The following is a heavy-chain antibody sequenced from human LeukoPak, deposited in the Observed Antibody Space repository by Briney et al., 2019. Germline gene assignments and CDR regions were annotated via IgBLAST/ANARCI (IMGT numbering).Heavy chain of an antibody. CDR3: ARGPSLRLRYFDWPTSLYYYYGMDV. Sequence: GASVKVSCKASGYTFTSCDINWVRQATGQGLEWMGWMNPNSGNTGYAQKFQGRVTMTRNTSISTAYMELSSLRSEDTAVYYCARGPSLRLRYFDWPTSLYYYYGMDVWGQGTTVTVSS. J-gene: IGHJ6*02. CDR1: GYTFTSCD. V-gene: IGHV1-8*01. D-gene: IGHD3-9*01. CDR2: MNPNSGNT.